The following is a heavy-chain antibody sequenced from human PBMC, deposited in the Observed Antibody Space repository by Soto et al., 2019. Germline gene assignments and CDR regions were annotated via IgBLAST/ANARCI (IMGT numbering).Heavy chain of an antibody. CDR2: SGNT. V-gene: IGHV1-18*04. D-gene: IGHD3-3*01. CDR3: ARGADDFSSGYYYEY. CDR1: GYTFSRHG. J-gene: IGHJ4*02. Sequence: QVQLVQSGAEVKKPGASVTVSCKASGYTFSRHGISWVRQAPGQGLEWMAWSGNTNYAQKFQGRLTLTTNPYTRTAYMELRSLRSDDTAVYYCARGADDFSSGYYYEYWGQGTLVTVSS.